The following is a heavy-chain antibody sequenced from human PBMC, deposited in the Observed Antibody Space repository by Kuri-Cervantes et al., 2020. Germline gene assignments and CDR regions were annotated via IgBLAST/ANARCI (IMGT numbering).Heavy chain of an antibody. CDR3: AREGQADYGDYWDFWFDP. CDR1: GYTFTSYD. V-gene: IGHV1-8*01. CDR2: MNPNSGNT. Sequence: ASVTISCKASGYTFTSYDINWLRQATGQGREWMGWMNPNSGNTGYAQKFQGRVTMTRNTSISTAYMELSSLRSEDTAVYYCAREGQADYGDYWDFWFDPWGQGTLVTVSS. J-gene: IGHJ5*02. D-gene: IGHD4-17*01.